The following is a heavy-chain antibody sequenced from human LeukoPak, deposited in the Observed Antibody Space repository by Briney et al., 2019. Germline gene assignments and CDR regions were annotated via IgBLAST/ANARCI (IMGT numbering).Heavy chain of an antibody. CDR3: AKDISSSGRYPLFDH. Sequence: GGSLRLSCAASGFTFDDYAMHWVRQAPGKGLEWVSGISWNSGSIGYADSVKGRFTISRDNAKNSLYLQMNSLRAEDMALYYCAKDISSSGRYPLFDHWGQGTLVTVSS. CDR1: GFTFDDYA. J-gene: IGHJ4*02. V-gene: IGHV3-9*03. D-gene: IGHD6-19*01. CDR2: ISWNSGSI.